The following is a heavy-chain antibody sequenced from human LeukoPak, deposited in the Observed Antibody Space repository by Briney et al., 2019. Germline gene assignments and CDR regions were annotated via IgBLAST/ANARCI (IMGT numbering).Heavy chain of an antibody. CDR1: GFTFSSYA. Sequence: GGSLRLSCAASGFTFSSYAMSWVRQAPGKGLEWVSAISGSGGSTYYADSVKGRFTISRDNAKNSLYLQMNSLRAEDTAVYYCARDRGSGSRYFDYWGQGTLVTVSS. V-gene: IGHV3-23*01. D-gene: IGHD3-10*01. J-gene: IGHJ4*02. CDR2: ISGSGGST. CDR3: ARDRGSGSRYFDY.